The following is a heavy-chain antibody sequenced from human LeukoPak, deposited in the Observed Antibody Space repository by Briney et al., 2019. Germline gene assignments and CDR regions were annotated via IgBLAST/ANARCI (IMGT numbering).Heavy chain of an antibody. CDR3: ARDLSVSSSWYYYYMDV. Sequence: SETLSLTCTVSGGSISSYYWSWIRQPAGKGLEWIGRIYTSGSTNYNPSLKSRVTMSVDTSKSQFSLKLSSVTAADTAVYYCARDLSVSSSWYYYYMDVWGKGTTVTVSS. J-gene: IGHJ6*03. CDR1: GGSISSYY. D-gene: IGHD6-13*01. V-gene: IGHV4-4*07. CDR2: IYTSGST.